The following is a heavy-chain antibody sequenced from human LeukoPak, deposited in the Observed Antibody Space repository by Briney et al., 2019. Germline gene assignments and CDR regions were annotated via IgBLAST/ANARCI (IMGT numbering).Heavy chain of an antibody. CDR1: GFTFSSYA. D-gene: IGHD2-2*01. CDR3: AKAGGYCTSTSCYLFD. Sequence: GRSLRLSCGASGFTFSSYAMSWVRQAPGKGLEWVSAMSDDGGSTYYADSVKARFSISRDSSNNTLYLQMNSLRADDTAIYYCAKAGGYCTSTSCYLFDWGQGTLVTVSS. J-gene: IGHJ4*02. CDR2: MSDDGGST. V-gene: IGHV3-23*01.